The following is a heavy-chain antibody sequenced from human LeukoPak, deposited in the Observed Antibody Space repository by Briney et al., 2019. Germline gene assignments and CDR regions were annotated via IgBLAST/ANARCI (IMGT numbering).Heavy chain of an antibody. Sequence: GGSLRLSCAASGFTFSSYEMNWVRQAPGKGLEWVSYISSSGSTIYYADSVKGRFTISRDNSKNTLYLQMNSLRAEDTAVYYCAKGDMATSWYHVRYYYYYMDVWGKGTTVTISS. V-gene: IGHV3-48*03. CDR2: ISSSGSTI. J-gene: IGHJ6*03. CDR3: AKGDMATSWYHVRYYYYYMDV. D-gene: IGHD6-13*01. CDR1: GFTFSSYE.